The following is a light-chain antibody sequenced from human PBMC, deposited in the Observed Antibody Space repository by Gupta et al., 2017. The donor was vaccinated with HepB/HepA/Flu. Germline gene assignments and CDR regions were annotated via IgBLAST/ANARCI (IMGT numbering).Light chain of an antibody. CDR1: QSVSSK. CDR2: GAS. CDR3: QQYNNWPRT. Sequence: EKVMMQSPATLSVSPGERATLSCRASQSVSSKLAWYQQKPGQGPRLLIYGASTRATGIPARFSGSGSGTEFTLTISSLQSEDFALYYCQQYNNWPRTFGQGTKVEIK. V-gene: IGKV3-15*01. J-gene: IGKJ1*01.